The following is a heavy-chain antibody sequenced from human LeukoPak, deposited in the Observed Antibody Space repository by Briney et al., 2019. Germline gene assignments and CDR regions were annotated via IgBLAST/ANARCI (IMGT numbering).Heavy chain of an antibody. CDR1: GYTFTSSG. V-gene: IGHV1-18*01. CDR2: ISAYNGNT. Sequence: ASVKVSCKASGYTFTSSGISWVRQAPGQGLEWMGWISAYNGNTHYAQKLQGRVTMTTDTSTSTAYMELRSLRSDDTAVYYCARTSGVSAAGSPYYFDYWGQGTLVTVSS. D-gene: IGHD6-13*01. J-gene: IGHJ4*02. CDR3: ARTSGVSAAGSPYYFDY.